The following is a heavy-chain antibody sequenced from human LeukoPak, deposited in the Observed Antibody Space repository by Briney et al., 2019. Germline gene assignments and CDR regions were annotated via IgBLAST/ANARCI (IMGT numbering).Heavy chain of an antibody. CDR1: GYTFTGYY. D-gene: IGHD5-24*01. J-gene: IGHJ6*03. V-gene: IGHV1-2*02. CDR2: INPNSGGT. CDR3: AVRQSPRDKGKWLQLSLGYYYYYMDV. Sequence: ASVKVSCKASGYTFTGYYMHWVRQAPGQGLEWMGWINPNSGGTNYAQKFQGRVTMTRDTSISTAYMELSRLRSDDTAVYYCAVRQSPRDKGKWLQLSLGYYYYYMDVWGKGTTVTISS.